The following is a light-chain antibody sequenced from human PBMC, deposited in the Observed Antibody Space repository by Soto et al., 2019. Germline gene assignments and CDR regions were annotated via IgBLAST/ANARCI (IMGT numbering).Light chain of an antibody. CDR2: DAS. Sequence: EIVLPQSPGTLSLSPGERATLSCRASQSVSSSYLAWYQQKPGQAPRLLIYDASNRATGIPARFSGSGSGTDFTLTISSLEPEDFAVYYCQQRSTFGQGTKVDIK. CDR1: QSVSSSY. J-gene: IGKJ1*01. CDR3: QQRST. V-gene: IGKV3D-20*02.